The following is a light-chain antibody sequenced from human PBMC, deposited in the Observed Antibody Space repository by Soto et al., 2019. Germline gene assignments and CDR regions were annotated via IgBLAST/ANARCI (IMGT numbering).Light chain of an antibody. CDR3: ASSAGYFYV. Sequence: QSALTQPPSASGSPGQSVTISCTGTSSDVGGYNYVSWYQHHPGKVPKVMIYEVNKRPAGVPDRFSGSKSGNTASLTVSGLQAEDEADYYCASSAGYFYVFGTGTKVT. CDR1: SSDVGGYNY. CDR2: EVN. J-gene: IGLJ1*01. V-gene: IGLV2-8*01.